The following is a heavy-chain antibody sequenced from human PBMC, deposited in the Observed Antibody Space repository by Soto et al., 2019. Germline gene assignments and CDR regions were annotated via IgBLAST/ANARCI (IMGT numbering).Heavy chain of an antibody. D-gene: IGHD3-22*01. J-gene: IGHJ4*02. CDR2: IIPIFGTA. V-gene: IGHV1-69*13. CDR3: ARGVHYDSSGYYYFY. CDR1: GCTFNNYA. Sequence: SVKVSCKASGCTFNNYAISWVRQAPGQGLEWMGGIIPIFGTANYAQKFQGRVTITADESTSTAYMELRSLRSEDTALYYCARGVHYDSSGYYYFYWGQGTLVTVSS.